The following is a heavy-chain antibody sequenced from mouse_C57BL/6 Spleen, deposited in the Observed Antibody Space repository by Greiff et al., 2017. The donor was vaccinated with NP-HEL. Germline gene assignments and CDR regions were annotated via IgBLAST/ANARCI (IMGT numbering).Heavy chain of an antibody. V-gene: IGHV5-9-1*02. CDR2: ISSGGDYI. J-gene: IGHJ2*01. Sequence: EVKLVESGEGLVKPGGSLKLSCAASGFTFSSYAMSWVRQTPEKRLEWVAYISSGGDYIYYADTVKGRFTISRDNARNTLYLQMSSLKSEDTAMYYCTRDRSGTVVAPHFDYWGQGTTLTVSS. CDR3: TRDRSGTVVAPHFDY. CDR1: GFTFSSYA. D-gene: IGHD1-1*01.